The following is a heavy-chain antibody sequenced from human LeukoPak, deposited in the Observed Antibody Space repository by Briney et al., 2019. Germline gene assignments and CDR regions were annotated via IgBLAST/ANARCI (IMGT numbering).Heavy chain of an antibody. CDR3: AKLAHLWSCYYSSFYYYYMDV. J-gene: IGHJ6*03. CDR2: IGGSGSSA. CDR1: GFTFRSYA. D-gene: IGHD3-3*02. Sequence: GSLRLSCVGTGFTFRSYAMTWIRQAPGKGLEWVADIGGSGSSAFYADSVKGRFTISRDNAKSTLYVEMHSLGVEDTAVYFCAKLAHLWSCYYSSFYYYYMDVWGKGTAVTVSS. V-gene: IGHV3-23*01.